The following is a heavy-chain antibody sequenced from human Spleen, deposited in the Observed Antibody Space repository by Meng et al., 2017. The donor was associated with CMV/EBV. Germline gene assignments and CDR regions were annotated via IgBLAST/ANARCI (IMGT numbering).Heavy chain of an antibody. CDR2: INHSGST. D-gene: IGHD3-3*01. V-gene: IGHV4-34*01. Sequence: SQTLSLTCAVYGGSFSGYYWSWIRQPPGKGLEWIGEINHSGSTNYNPSLKSRVTISVDTSKNQFSLKLSSVTAADTAVYYCASSYDFWSGYSHWGQGTLVTVSS. J-gene: IGHJ4*02. CDR1: GGSFSGYY. CDR3: ASSYDFWSGYSH.